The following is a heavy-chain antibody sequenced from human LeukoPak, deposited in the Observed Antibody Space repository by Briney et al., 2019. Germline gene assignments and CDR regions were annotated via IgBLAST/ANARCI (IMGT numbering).Heavy chain of an antibody. J-gene: IGHJ4*02. V-gene: IGHV4-39*01. CDR1: GGSISSSSYY. CDR3: ARVTISIVPAALDY. Sequence: SETLSLTCTVSGGSISSSSYYWGWIRQPPGKGLEWIGSIYYSGSTYYNPSLKSRVTISVDTSKNQFSPKLSSVTAADTAVYYCARVTISIVPAALDYWGQGTLVTVSS. CDR2: IYYSGST. D-gene: IGHD2-2*01.